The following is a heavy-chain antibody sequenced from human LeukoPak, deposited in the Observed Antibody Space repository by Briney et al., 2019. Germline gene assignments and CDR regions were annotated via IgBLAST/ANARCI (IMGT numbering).Heavy chain of an antibody. J-gene: IGHJ4*02. CDR3: ARGRHQYYYDSSGYSPFDY. Sequence: SVKVSCKASGYTFTSYAMNWVRQAPGQGLEWMGWINTNTGNPAYAQGFTGRFVFSLDTSVSTAYLQISSLKAEDTAVYYCARGRHQYYYDSSGYSPFDYWGQGTLVTVSS. D-gene: IGHD3-22*01. CDR2: INTNTGNP. CDR1: GYTFTSYA. V-gene: IGHV7-4-1*02.